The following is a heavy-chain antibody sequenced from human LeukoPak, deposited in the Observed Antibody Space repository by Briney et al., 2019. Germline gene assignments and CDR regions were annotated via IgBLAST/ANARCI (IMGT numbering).Heavy chain of an antibody. Sequence: GASVKVSCKASGGTFSSYAISWVRQAPGQGLEWMGGIIPIFGTANYAQKFQGRVTITTDESTSTAYMELSSLRSEDTAVYYCARSQPSITIFGVVTTNWFDPWGQGTLVTVSS. J-gene: IGHJ5*02. V-gene: IGHV1-69*05. D-gene: IGHD3-3*01. CDR1: GGTFSSYA. CDR2: IIPIFGTA. CDR3: ARSQPSITIFGVVTTNWFDP.